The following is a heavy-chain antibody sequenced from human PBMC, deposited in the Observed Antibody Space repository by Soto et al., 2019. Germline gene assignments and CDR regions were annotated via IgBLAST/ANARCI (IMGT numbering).Heavy chain of an antibody. D-gene: IGHD4-17*01. CDR2: IAYDGRNT. J-gene: IGHJ4*02. Sequence: QVQLVESGGGVVQPGRSLRLSCEASGFTFSSFAMHWVRQAPGKGLEWVAIIAYDGRNTDYADSVKGRFTISRDNSKNALFLEVNSPTIDDTAMYYCAREADKGDYAVFDSWGQGTLVTVSS. V-gene: IGHV3-30*04. CDR1: GFTFSSFA. CDR3: AREADKGDYAVFDS.